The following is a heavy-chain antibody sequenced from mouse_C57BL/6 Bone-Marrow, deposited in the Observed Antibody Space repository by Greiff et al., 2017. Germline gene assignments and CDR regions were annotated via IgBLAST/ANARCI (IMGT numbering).Heavy chain of an antibody. Sequence: EVQRVESGGGLVQPGGSMKLSCAASGFTFSDAWMDWVRQSPEKGLEWVAEIRNKANNHATYYAESVKGRFTISRDDSKSSVYLQMNSLRAEDTGIYYCTRPRATVVAPDFDYWGQGTTLTVSS. J-gene: IGHJ2*01. CDR1: GFTFSDAW. D-gene: IGHD1-1*01. CDR3: TRPRATVVAPDFDY. CDR2: IRNKANNHAT. V-gene: IGHV6-6*01.